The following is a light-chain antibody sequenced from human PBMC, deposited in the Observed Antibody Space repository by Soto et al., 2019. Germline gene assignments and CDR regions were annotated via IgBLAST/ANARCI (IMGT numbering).Light chain of an antibody. J-gene: IGLJ2*01. V-gene: IGLV2-14*03. CDR1: SSDVGGYNY. CDR3: SSYTSSSTPVV. Sequence: SALTQPASVSGSPGQSITISCTGTSSDVGGYNYVSWYQHHPGKAPKLMIYDVSNRPSGVSNRFSGSKSGNTASLTISGLQAEDEADYYCSSYTSSSTPVVFGGGTKLTVL. CDR2: DVS.